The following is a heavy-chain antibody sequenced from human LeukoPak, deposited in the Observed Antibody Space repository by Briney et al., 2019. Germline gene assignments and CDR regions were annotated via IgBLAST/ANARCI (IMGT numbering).Heavy chain of an antibody. CDR2: ISWNSGSI. V-gene: IGHV3-9*01. CDR1: GFTFDDYA. J-gene: IGHJ4*02. D-gene: IGHD6-6*01. Sequence: GGSLRLSCAASGFTFDDYAMHWVRQAPGKGLEWVPGISWNSGSIGYADSVKGRFTISRDNAKNSLYLQMNSLRAEDTALYYCAKDDSSSSYFDYWGQGTLVTVSS. CDR3: AKDDSSSSYFDY.